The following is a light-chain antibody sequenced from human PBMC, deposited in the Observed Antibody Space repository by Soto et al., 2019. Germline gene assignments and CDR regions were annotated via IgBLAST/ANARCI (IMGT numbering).Light chain of an antibody. CDR3: RSYTSTRIRV. V-gene: IGLV2-14*01. J-gene: IGLJ3*02. Sequence: QSALTQPASVSGSPGQSITISCTGTSSDIGGYNFVSWYQQHPGKAPKLMIYDVSNRPSGVSNRFSGSKSGNTASLTISGLQAEDEADYYCRSYTSTRIRVFGGGTKVTVL. CDR1: SSDIGGYNF. CDR2: DVS.